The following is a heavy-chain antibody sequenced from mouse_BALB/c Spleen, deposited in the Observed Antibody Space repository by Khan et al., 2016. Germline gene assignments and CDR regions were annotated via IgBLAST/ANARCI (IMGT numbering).Heavy chain of an antibody. Sequence: VQLQQSGAELVKPRASVKLSCTASGFNIKDTYMHWVKQRPEQGLEWIGRIDPANGNTKYDPKFQGKATITADTSSNTAYLPLSSLTSDDTAVYYCASSPYDYDVGFAYWGQGTLVTVSA. CDR1: GFNIKDTY. V-gene: IGHV14-3*02. CDR3: ASSPYDYDVGFAY. J-gene: IGHJ3*01. D-gene: IGHD2-4*01. CDR2: IDPANGNT.